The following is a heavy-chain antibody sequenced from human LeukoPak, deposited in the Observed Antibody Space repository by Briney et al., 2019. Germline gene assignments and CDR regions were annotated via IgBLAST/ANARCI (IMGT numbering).Heavy chain of an antibody. D-gene: IGHD2-2*01. CDR1: GGSFSGYY. J-gene: IGHJ2*01. CDR3: ARLDQLIHGYWYFDV. CDR2: ITRYGIT. V-gene: IGHV4-34*01. Sequence: SETLSLTCAVYGGSFSGYYWSWLRQPPEKGLEWIGEITRYGITQYNPSLKSRVTMSLDTSNNPFSLTLSSVTAADTAVYYCARLDQLIHGYWYFDVWGRGTLVAVSS.